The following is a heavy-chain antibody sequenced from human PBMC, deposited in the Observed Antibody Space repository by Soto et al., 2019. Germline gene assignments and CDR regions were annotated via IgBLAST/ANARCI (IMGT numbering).Heavy chain of an antibody. D-gene: IGHD5-18*01. V-gene: IGHV1-2*02. CDR2: INPNSGGT. J-gene: IGHJ6*02. Sequence: ASVKVSCKASGYTFTGYYMHWVRQAPGQGLEWMGWINPNSGGTNYAQKFQGRVTMTRDTSISTAYMELSRLRSDDTAVYYCACGYSYGYSLYYYGMDVWGQGTTVTVSS. CDR3: ACGYSYGYSLYYYGMDV. CDR1: GYTFTGYY.